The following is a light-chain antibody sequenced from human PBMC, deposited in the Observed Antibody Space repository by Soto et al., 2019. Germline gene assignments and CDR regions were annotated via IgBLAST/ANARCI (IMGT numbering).Light chain of an antibody. CDR3: QQSYSTPLT. J-gene: IGKJ4*01. CDR2: AAS. Sequence: DIQMTQSPSSLSASVGDRVTITCRASKSISSYLNWYQQKPGKAPKLLIYAASSLQSGVPSRFSGSGSGTDFTLTISSLQPEDFASYYCQQSYSTPLTFVGGTKVEIK. V-gene: IGKV1-39*01. CDR1: KSISSY.